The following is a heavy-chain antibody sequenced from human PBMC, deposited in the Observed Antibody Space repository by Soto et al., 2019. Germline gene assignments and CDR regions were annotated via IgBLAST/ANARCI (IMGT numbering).Heavy chain of an antibody. CDR2: ISAYNGNT. J-gene: IGHJ3*02. CDR3: ARDIYGFWSGRDAFDI. V-gene: IGHV1-18*01. D-gene: IGHD3-3*01. CDR1: GYTFTSYG. Sequence: ASVKISCKASGYTFTSYGISWVRQAPGQGLEWMGWISAYNGNTNYAQKLQGRVTMTTDTSTSTAYMELRSLRSDDTAVYYCARDIYGFWSGRDAFDIWGQGTMVTVSS.